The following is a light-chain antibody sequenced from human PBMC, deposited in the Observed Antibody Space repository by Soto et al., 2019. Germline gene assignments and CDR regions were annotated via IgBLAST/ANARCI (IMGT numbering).Light chain of an antibody. Sequence: QSALTQPASVSGSPGQSITISCTGTSSDIGTYNSVSWYQHHTGKAPKLLIFEVIDRPSGVSDRFSGSKSGNTASLTISGLQPEDEADYYCCSYTSTYTLVFGGGTKLTVL. V-gene: IGLV2-14*01. CDR2: EVI. J-gene: IGLJ3*02. CDR1: SSDIGTYNS. CDR3: CSYTSTYTLV.